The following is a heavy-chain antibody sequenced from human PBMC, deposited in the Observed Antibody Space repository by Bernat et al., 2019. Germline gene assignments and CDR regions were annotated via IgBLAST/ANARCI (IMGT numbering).Heavy chain of an antibody. Sequence: EVRLVESGGDLVQPGGSLRLSCAASGFTFGTFAMSWVRQAPGKGLEWVSAMTGGGTTYYADSEKGRVIIARDNSKNMLFMEMNSLTAEDTAVYYCAKFRGQLIRNYYMNVWGEGTTVTVS. CDR3: AKFRGQLIRNYYMNV. D-gene: IGHD2-21*01. CDR2: MTGGGTT. CDR1: GFTFGTFA. J-gene: IGHJ6*03. V-gene: IGHV3-23*04.